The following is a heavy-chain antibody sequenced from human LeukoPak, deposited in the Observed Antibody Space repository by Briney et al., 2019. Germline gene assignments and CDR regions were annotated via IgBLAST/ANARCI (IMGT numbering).Heavy chain of an antibody. V-gene: IGHV3-30*19. D-gene: IGHD4-17*01. Sequence: QSGGSLRLSCTASGFIFSSYDIYWVRQAPGKGLEWVAVISYDGSNKYYADSVKGRFTISRDNSKNTLYLQMNSLRAEDTAVYYCARTVTDAFDIWGQGTMVTVSS. CDR1: GFIFSSYD. J-gene: IGHJ3*02. CDR3: ARTVTDAFDI. CDR2: ISYDGSNK.